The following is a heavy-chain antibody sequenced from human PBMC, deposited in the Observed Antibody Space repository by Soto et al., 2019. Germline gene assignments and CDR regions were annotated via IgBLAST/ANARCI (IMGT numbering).Heavy chain of an antibody. CDR3: ARGTTIWAWKFDY. Sequence: SETLSLTCTVSNVSLSSGLYYWGWIRQPPGKGLEWIGSFSNSGVTYYNPSLKSRLSMSLDTSKNQLSLRLTSVTAADTAVYYCARGTTIWAWKFDYWGQGILVTVSS. J-gene: IGHJ4*02. D-gene: IGHD7-27*01. CDR2: FSNSGVT. CDR1: NVSLSSGLYY. V-gene: IGHV4-39*07.